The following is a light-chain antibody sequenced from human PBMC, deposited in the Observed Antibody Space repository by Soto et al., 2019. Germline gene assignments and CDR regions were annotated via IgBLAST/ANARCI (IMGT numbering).Light chain of an antibody. CDR3: QQYGSSPGYT. Sequence: ELVLTQSPGTLSLSPGERATLACRASQSVSSSYLAWYQQKPGQAPRLLIYGASSRVTGIPDRFSGSGSGTDFALTISRLEAEDFAVYYCQQYGSSPGYTFGQGTKVEIK. V-gene: IGKV3-20*01. J-gene: IGKJ2*01. CDR1: QSVSSSY. CDR2: GAS.